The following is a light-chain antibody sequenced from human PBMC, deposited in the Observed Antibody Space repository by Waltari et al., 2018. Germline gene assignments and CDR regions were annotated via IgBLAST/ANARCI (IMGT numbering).Light chain of an antibody. CDR3: QAWDTSTGV. J-gene: IGLJ2*01. CDR1: KLGDKY. V-gene: IGLV3-1*01. CDR2: HDT. Sequence: SYEVTQPPSVSVSPGQTASITCSGDKLGDKYVCWYQQKPGQSPVLVIYHDTKRPSGFPERFSGSNSGNTATLTISGTQAMDEADYYCQAWDTSTGVFGGGTRLTVL.